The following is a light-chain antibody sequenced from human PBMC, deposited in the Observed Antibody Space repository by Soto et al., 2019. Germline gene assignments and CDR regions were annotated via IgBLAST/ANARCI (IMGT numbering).Light chain of an antibody. CDR2: DAS. V-gene: IGKV3-11*01. CDR3: QQRSNWPPLT. CDR1: QSVSSD. Sequence: EIVLTQSPATLSFSPGERATFSCRASQSVSSDLVWYQQKPGQAPRLLIYDASNRATGIPARFSGSGSGTDFPLTISSLEPEDFAVYYCQQRSNWPPLTFGGGTKVEIK. J-gene: IGKJ4*01.